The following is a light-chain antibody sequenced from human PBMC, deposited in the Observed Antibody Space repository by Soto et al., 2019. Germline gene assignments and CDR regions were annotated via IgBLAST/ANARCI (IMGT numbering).Light chain of an antibody. V-gene: IGKV1-9*01. J-gene: IGKJ4*01. CDR3: QQLNSYPQN. CDR1: QGISNY. Sequence: DIQMTQSPSSLSASVGDRVTITCRASQGISNYLAWYQQKPGTVPKLLISGASNLHGGVPSRFSGSGPRTDFTLTITNLQSEDFATYYCQQLNSYPQNLGGGTKVDIK. CDR2: GAS.